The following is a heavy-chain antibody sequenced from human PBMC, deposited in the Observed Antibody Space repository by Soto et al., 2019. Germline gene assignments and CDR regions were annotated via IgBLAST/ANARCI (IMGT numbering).Heavy chain of an antibody. CDR1: GFTFSSYS. V-gene: IGHV3-48*01. CDR3: ARESPTTVTTSFDY. CDR2: ISSSSSTI. J-gene: IGHJ4*02. D-gene: IGHD4-17*01. Sequence: GESLKISCAASGFTFSSYSMNWVRQAPGKGLEWVSYISSSSSTIYYADSVKGRFTISRDNAKNSLYLQMNSLRAEDTAVYYCARESPTTVTTSFDYWGQGTLVTVSS.